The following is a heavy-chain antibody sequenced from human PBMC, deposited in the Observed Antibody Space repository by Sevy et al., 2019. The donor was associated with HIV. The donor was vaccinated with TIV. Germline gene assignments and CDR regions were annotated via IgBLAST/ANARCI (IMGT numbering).Heavy chain of an antibody. CDR2: ISSDGDNA. CDR3: VREGSPYRNIRYCSGNNCFYNWFDP. J-gene: IGHJ5*02. V-gene: IGHV3-30-3*01. Sequence: GGSLRLSCAASGFTVNEYALHWVRQAPGKGLEWVAIISSDGDNAYYADTVKGRFTISRDNSKNTVYLQMNRLRAEDTAFYYCVREGSPYRNIRYCSGNNCFYNWFDPWGQGTLVTVSS. CDR1: GFTVNEYA. D-gene: IGHD2-15*01.